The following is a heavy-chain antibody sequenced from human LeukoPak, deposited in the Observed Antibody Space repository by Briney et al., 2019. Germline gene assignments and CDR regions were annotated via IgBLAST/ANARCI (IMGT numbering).Heavy chain of an antibody. CDR2: IHSSGST. J-gene: IGHJ2*01. D-gene: IGHD6-13*01. Sequence: SETLSLTCNVSGGSISNYYWSWIRQPPGKGLEWIGYIHSSGSTNYNPSLRSRVAISVDTSKNQVSLKLSSVTAADTAVYYCAREGYSSSWYGYWYYDLWGRGTLVSVSS. CDR3: AREGYSSSWYGYWYYDL. V-gene: IGHV4-59*01. CDR1: GGSISNYY.